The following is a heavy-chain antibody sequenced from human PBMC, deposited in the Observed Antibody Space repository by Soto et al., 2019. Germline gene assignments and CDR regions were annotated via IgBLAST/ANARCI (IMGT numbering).Heavy chain of an antibody. CDR1: GGSISSYY. CDR2: IYYTGST. Sequence: SETLSLTCTVSGGSISSYYWSWIRQPPGKGLGWIGYIYYTGSTNYNPSLKSRVTISVDTSQNQFSLKLTSVTAADTAVYYCARDHLRWFDPWGQGTLVTVSS. V-gene: IGHV4-59*01. J-gene: IGHJ5*02. CDR3: ARDHLRWFDP.